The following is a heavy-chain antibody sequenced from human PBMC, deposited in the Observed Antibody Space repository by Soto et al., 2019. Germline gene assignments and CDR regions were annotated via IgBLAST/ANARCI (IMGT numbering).Heavy chain of an antibody. V-gene: IGHV3-53*02. D-gene: IGHD2-2*01. CDR1: GVTVSRNF. Sequence: EVQLVETGGGLMQPGGSLRLSCAASGVTVSRNFMSWVRQAPGKGLEWVSVIYSGGDTYYADTVRGRFFISRDNSKNTLYLEMNSLRVEDTAVYYCARVVVRRGTSAYLDLWGQGTLVTVSS. J-gene: IGHJ4*02. CDR3: ARVVVRRGTSAYLDL. CDR2: IYSGGDT.